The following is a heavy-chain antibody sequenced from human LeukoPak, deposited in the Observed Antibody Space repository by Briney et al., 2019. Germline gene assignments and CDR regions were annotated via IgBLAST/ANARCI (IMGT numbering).Heavy chain of an antibody. V-gene: IGHV4-59*08. CDR1: GGSISSYY. CDR2: IYYSGSS. J-gene: IGHJ4*02. CDR3: ARHLVPYGPDY. D-gene: IGHD2-8*01. Sequence: SETLSLTCTVSGGSISSYYWSWIRQPPGKGLEWIGYIYYSGSSNYNPSLKSRVTISVDTSKNQFSLKLSSVTAADTAVYYCARHLVPYGPDYWGQGTLVTVSS.